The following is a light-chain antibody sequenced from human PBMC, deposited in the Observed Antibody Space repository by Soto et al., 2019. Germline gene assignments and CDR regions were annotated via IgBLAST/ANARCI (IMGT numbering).Light chain of an antibody. CDR3: NSFTSNSTQV. V-gene: IGLV2-14*03. Sequence: QSALTQPASVSGSPGQSITISCSGATNDIDDYNYFSWYQQHPGKAPKLLIFDVSHRPSGASNRFSGSKSGNTASLTISGLQDDDEAYYYCNSFTSNSTQVFGGGTKLTVL. J-gene: IGLJ3*02. CDR1: TNDIDDYNY. CDR2: DVS.